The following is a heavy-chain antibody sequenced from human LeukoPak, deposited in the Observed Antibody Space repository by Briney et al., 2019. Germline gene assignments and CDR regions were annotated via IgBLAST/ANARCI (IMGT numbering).Heavy chain of an antibody. Sequence: ASVKVSCKASGYTFTGYYMHWVRQAPGQGLEWMGRINPNSGGTNYAQKFQGWVTMTRDTSISTAYMELSRLRSDDTAVYYCARDHSGYSGYDPQGYYYGMDVWGQGTTVTVSS. CDR2: INPNSGGT. CDR3: ARDHSGYSGYDPQGYYYGMDV. V-gene: IGHV1-2*04. J-gene: IGHJ6*02. CDR1: GYTFTGYY. D-gene: IGHD5-12*01.